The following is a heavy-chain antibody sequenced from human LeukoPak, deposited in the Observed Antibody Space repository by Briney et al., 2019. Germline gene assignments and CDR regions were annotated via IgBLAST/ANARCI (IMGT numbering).Heavy chain of an antibody. CDR3: ARDRGAYYYETGY. V-gene: IGHV3-66*01. CDR2: IYSGGST. D-gene: IGHD3-22*01. CDR1: GFTISSNY. Sequence: GGSLRLSCAASGFTISSNYMNWVRQAPGKGRKGVSVIYSGGSTYYADSVKGRFTISRDDSKNTLYLQMNSLRAEDTAVYYCARDRGAYYYETGYWGQGTLVTVSS. J-gene: IGHJ4*02.